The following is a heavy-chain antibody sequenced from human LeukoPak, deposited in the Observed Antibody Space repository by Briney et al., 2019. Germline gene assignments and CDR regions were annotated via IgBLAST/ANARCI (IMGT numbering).Heavy chain of an antibody. CDR1: GGSISSGGYY. Sequence: PSETLSLTCTVSGGSISSGGYYWSWIRQHPGKGLEWLGYIYYSGSTYYNPSLKSRVTISVDTSKNQFSLKLSSVTAADTAVYYCARSGYDFWSGYYSNWFDPWGQGTLVTVSS. V-gene: IGHV4-31*03. D-gene: IGHD3-3*01. J-gene: IGHJ5*02. CDR3: ARSGYDFWSGYYSNWFDP. CDR2: IYYSGST.